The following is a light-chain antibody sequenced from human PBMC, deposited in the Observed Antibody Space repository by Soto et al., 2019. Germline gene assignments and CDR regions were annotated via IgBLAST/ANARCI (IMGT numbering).Light chain of an antibody. CDR2: WAS. CDR1: QSVLHSSNNKNY. J-gene: IGKJ2*02. CDR3: QQYYSART. V-gene: IGKV4-1*01. Sequence: DIVMTQSPDSLAVSLGERATINCKSSQSVLHSSNNKNYLAWYQQKPGQPPKLLIYWASTRESGVPDRFSDSGSGTDFTLTISSLQAEDVAVYYCQQYYSARTFGQGTKLEIK.